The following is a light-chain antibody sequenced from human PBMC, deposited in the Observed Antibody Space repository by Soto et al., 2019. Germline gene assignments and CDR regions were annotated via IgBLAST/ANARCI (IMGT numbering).Light chain of an antibody. CDR2: DAS. Sequence: DIQMTQSPSTLSASVGDRVTITCRASQSISGWLAWFQQKPGKAPKLLIYDASTLESGVPSRFSGSGSETPFTLTISSIQGDDCATYFCQQYSSYSLYTFGQGTKLEI. V-gene: IGKV1-5*01. CDR1: QSISGW. CDR3: QQYSSYSLYT. J-gene: IGKJ2*01.